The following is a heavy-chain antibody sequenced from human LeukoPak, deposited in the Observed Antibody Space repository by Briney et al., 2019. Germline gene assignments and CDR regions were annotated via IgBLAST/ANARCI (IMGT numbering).Heavy chain of an antibody. D-gene: IGHD1-26*01. CDR1: GVSVNSGSYY. J-gene: IGHJ4*02. CDR3: ARAAYSGSYHSDY. CDR2: IYYSGST. Sequence: PSETLPLTCTVSGVSVNSGSYYWNWIRQPPGKGLEWIGYIYYSGSTNYNPSLKSRVTISVDTSKNQFSLKLSSVTAADTAVYYCARAAYSGSYHSDYWGQGTLVTVSS. V-gene: IGHV4-61*01.